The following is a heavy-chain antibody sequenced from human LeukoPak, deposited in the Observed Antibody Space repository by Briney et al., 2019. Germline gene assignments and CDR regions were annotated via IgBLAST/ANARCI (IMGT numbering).Heavy chain of an antibody. CDR3: ATAFGVVDFDY. CDR1: GYTFSVSN. D-gene: IGHD3-3*01. J-gene: IGHJ4*02. CDR2: VVPKDGET. V-gene: IGHV1-69-2*01. Sequence: GASVKVSCKASGYTFSVSNIHWVQRAPGKGLEWMGRVVPKDGETRYAEKFQGRVTISADTSTGTAYMELSRLRAEDTAVYYCATAFGVVDFDYWGQGTLVTVSS.